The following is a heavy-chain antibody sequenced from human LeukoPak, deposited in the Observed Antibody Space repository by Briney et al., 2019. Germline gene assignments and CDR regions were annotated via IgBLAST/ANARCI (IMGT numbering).Heavy chain of an antibody. Sequence: GGSLRLSCAASGFTFSSYWMSWVRQAPGKGLEWVANIKQDGSEKDYVDSVKGRFTISRDNAKNSLYLQMNSLRAEDTAVYYCARALGGYEDTPLFRGYWGQGTLVTVSS. V-gene: IGHV3-7*01. J-gene: IGHJ4*02. D-gene: IGHD5-12*01. CDR2: IKQDGSEK. CDR3: ARALGGYEDTPLFRGY. CDR1: GFTFSSYW.